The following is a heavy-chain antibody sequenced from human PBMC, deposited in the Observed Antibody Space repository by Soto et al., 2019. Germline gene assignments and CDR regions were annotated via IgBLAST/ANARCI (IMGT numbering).Heavy chain of an antibody. D-gene: IGHD2-15*01. V-gene: IGHV4-31*03. CDR2: IYYSGST. CDR1: GGSISSGGYY. Sequence: QVQLQESGSGLVKPSQTLSLTCTVSGGSISSGGYYWSWIRQHPGKGLEWIGYIYYSGSTYYNPSLKSRVTISVDTSKNQFSLKLSSVTAADTAVYYCAGTFVDYCSGGSCLEFDPWGQGTLVTVSS. J-gene: IGHJ5*02. CDR3: AGTFVDYCSGGSCLEFDP.